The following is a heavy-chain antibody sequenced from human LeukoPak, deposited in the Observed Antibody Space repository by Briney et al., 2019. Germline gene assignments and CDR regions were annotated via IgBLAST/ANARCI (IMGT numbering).Heavy chain of an antibody. CDR3: AKDGSINCGGDCYDFDY. CDR2: IYSGGST. CDR1: GFTVSSNY. J-gene: IGHJ4*02. Sequence: GGSLRLSCAASGFTVSSNYMSWVRQAPGKGLEWVSVIYSGGSTYYADSVKGRFTISRDNSKNTLYLQMNSLRAEDTAVYYCAKDGSINCGGDCYDFDYWGQGTLVTVSS. D-gene: IGHD2-21*01. V-gene: IGHV3-66*02.